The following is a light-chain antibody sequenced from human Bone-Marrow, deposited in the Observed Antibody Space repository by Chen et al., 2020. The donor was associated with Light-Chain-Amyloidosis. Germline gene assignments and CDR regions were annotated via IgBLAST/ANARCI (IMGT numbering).Light chain of an antibody. J-gene: IGLJ2*01. Sequence: QSALTQPASVSGSPGQSITLSCTVTSSDVGGYNHVSWYQQHPGKAPKLMIYDVSNPPSGVSNRFSGSKSGNTASLTISGLQAEDEADYYCSSYTSSRTLVFGGGTKLTVL. V-gene: IGLV2-14*03. CDR3: SSYTSSRTLV. CDR1: SSDVGGYNH. CDR2: DVS.